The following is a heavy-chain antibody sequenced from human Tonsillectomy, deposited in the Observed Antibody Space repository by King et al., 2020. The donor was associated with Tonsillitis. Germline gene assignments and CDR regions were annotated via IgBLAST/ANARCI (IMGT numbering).Heavy chain of an antibody. V-gene: IGHV3-48*01. Sequence: VQLVESGGGLVQPGGSLRLSCAASGFTFSNYNMNWVRQAPGKGLEWVSYISSSSSTVYYADSVKGRFTISRDNAKNSLYLQMNSLRAEDTAVYYCARGGSLSFDYWGQGTLVTVSS. J-gene: IGHJ4*02. CDR2: ISSSSSTV. D-gene: IGHD3-16*01. CDR1: GFTFSNYN. CDR3: ARGGSLSFDY.